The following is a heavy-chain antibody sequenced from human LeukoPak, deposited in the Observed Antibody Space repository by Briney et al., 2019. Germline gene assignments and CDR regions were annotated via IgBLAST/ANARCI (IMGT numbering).Heavy chain of an antibody. D-gene: IGHD5-12*01. Sequence: NPSETLSLTCSVSGGSISSDYWTWVRQPPGKGLEWIGYIYYSGSTNYNPSLKSRVTISLDTSKNQFSLKLSSVTAADTAVYYCARESPYDGAFDIWGQGTVVTVSS. V-gene: IGHV4-59*01. CDR1: GGSISSDY. CDR3: ARESPYDGAFDI. CDR2: IYYSGST. J-gene: IGHJ3*02.